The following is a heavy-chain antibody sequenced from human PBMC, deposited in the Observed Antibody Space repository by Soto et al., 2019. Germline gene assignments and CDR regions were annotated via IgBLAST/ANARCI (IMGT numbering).Heavy chain of an antibody. J-gene: IGHJ5*02. Sequence: SATLSLTCAFYGGSCREYYWSLLRQPPGKGLEWIGEINHSGSTNYNPSLKSRVTISVDTSKNQFSLKLSSVTAADTAVYYCASLMQQLVGRFAPWGQGTPVTVSS. CDR3: ASLMQQLVGRFAP. CDR2: INHSGST. V-gene: IGHV4-34*01. CDR1: GGSCREYY. D-gene: IGHD6-13*01.